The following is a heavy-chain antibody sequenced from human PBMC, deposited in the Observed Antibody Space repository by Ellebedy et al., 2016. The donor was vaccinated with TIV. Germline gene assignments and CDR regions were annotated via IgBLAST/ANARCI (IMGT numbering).Heavy chain of an antibody. D-gene: IGHD2-21*02. J-gene: IGHJ4*02. CDR3: ARTLRYCGGDCSYQFDY. CDR1: GFSLSNVIMS. V-gene: IGHV2-26*01. Sequence: SGPTLVKPTETLTLTCTVSGFSLSNVIMSVSWIRQPPGKALEWLAHIFSNDEKSYSTSLKNRLTISKDTAKSQVVLTMTNLDPVDTATYYCARTLRYCGGDCSYQFDYWGQGTLVPVSS. CDR2: IFSNDEK.